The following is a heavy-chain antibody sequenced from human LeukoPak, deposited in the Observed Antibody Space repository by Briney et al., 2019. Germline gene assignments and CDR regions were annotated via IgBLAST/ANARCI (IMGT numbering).Heavy chain of an antibody. CDR3: ARTKERRGYYYYYYMDV. V-gene: IGHV1-46*01. Sequence: ASVKVSCKASGYTFTSYYMHWVRQAPGQGLEWMGIINPSGGSTSYAQKFQGRVTMTRDMSTSTVYMELSSLRSADTAVYYCARTKERRGYYYYYYMDVWGKGTTVTVSS. J-gene: IGHJ6*03. D-gene: IGHD3-10*01. CDR2: INPSGGST. CDR1: GYTFTSYY.